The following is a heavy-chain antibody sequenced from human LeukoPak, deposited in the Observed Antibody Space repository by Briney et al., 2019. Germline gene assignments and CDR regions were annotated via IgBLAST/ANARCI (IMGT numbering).Heavy chain of an antibody. CDR1: GFTFGDYA. J-gene: IGHJ4*02. CDR2: NSGSGGNT. CDR3: ARAIGSGSGYFDY. Sequence: GGSLRLSCTASGFTFGDYAMSWVRQAPGKGLEWVSGNSGSGGNTYHADSVKGRFTISRDNSKNTLYLQMNSLRVEDTAVYYCARAIGSGSGYFDYWGQGTLVTVSS. V-gene: IGHV3-23*01. D-gene: IGHD3-10*01.